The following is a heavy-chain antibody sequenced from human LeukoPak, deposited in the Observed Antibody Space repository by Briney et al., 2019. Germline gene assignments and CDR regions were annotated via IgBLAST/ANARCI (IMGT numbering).Heavy chain of an antibody. Sequence: GASVKVSCKASGGTFSSYAISWVRQAPGQGLEWMGGIIPIFGTANYAQKFQGRVTITADESTSTAYMELSSLRSEDTAVYYCARMYSSSSGDRYYYYYYMDVWGKGTTVTVSS. D-gene: IGHD6-6*01. CDR1: GGTFSSYA. CDR2: IIPIFGTA. CDR3: ARMYSSSSGDRYYYYYYMDV. J-gene: IGHJ6*03. V-gene: IGHV1-69*13.